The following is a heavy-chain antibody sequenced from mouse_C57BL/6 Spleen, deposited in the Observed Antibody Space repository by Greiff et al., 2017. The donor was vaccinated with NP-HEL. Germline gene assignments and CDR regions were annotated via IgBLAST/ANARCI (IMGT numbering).Heavy chain of an antibody. J-gene: IGHJ4*01. CDR2: IYPGDGDT. D-gene: IGHD2-1*01. V-gene: IGHV1-80*01. CDR1: GYAFSSYW. Sequence: VQLQESGAELVKPGASVKISCKASGYAFSSYWMNWVKQRPGKGLEWIGQIYPGDGDTNYNGKFKGKAKLTADKSSSTAYMQLSSLTSEDSAVYFCARTGSRYGNCYAMDYWGQGTSVTVSS. CDR3: ARTGSRYGNCYAMDY.